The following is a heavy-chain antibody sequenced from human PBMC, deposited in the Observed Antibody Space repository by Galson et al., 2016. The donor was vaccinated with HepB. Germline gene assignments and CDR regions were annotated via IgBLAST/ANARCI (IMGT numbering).Heavy chain of an antibody. V-gene: IGHV3-30*18. Sequence: SLRLSCAASGVIFSYYGMHWVRQAPGKGLEWVASISYDGSDKYYADSVKGRFTISRDNFKNTLSLQMNSLRPEDTAFYYCAKDPHEHSSSSLFDHWGQGTLVTVSS. D-gene: IGHD6-6*01. CDR3: AKDPHEHSSSSLFDH. J-gene: IGHJ4*02. CDR2: ISYDGSDK. CDR1: GVIFSYYG.